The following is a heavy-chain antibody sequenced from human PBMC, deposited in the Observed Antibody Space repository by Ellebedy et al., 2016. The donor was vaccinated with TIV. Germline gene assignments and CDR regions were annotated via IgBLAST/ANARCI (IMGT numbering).Heavy chain of an antibody. CDR2: IKSEVEGGTT. CDR1: GFTVTNAW. CDR3: TRHRIVGAEDI. D-gene: IGHD1-26*01. J-gene: IGHJ3*02. V-gene: IGHV3-15*07. Sequence: GGSLRLSXAASGFTVTNAWMNWVRQVPGKGLEWVGRIKSEVEGGTTDYAAPVKGRFTISRDDSKNTLYLQMNSLKTEDSAVYYCTRHRIVGAEDIWGQGTMVTVSS.